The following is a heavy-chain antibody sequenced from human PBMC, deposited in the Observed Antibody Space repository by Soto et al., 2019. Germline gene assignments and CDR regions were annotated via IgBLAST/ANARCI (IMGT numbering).Heavy chain of an antibody. CDR1: GFPFSTYA. J-gene: IGHJ3*01. Sequence: EVQVLESGGGMAQPGGSLRLSCAVSGFPFSTYAVSWVRQAPGKGLEWVSAISSGGGETYYADSVRGRFTISRDNSKNTLYLQMNSLRAEDMDLYYCANLYISSSNYAFEFWGEGTVVTVYS. CDR2: ISSGGGET. CDR3: ANLYISSSNYAFEF. D-gene: IGHD6-6*01. V-gene: IGHV3-23*01.